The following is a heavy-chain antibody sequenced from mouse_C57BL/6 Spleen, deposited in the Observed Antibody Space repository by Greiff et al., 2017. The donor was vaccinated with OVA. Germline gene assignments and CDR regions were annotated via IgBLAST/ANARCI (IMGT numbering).Heavy chain of an antibody. Sequence: VQLQQSGPELVKPGASVKISCKASGYAFSSSWMNWVKQRPGKGLEWIGRIYPGDGDTNYNGKFKGKATLTADKSSSTAYMQLSSLTSEDSAVYFCARGNYGSSYWYFGVWGTGTTVTVSS. J-gene: IGHJ1*03. CDR2: IYPGDGDT. CDR1: GYAFSSSW. V-gene: IGHV1-82*01. D-gene: IGHD1-1*01. CDR3: ARGNYGSSYWYFGV.